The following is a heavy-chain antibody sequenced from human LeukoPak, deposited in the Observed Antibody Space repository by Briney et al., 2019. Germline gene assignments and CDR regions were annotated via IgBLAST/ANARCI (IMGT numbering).Heavy chain of an antibody. CDR1: GFTFSTYG. D-gene: IGHD6-6*01. Sequence: QPGGSLRLSCAASGFTFSTYGMHWVRQAPGKGLEWVSFIRYVGINKYYADSVKGRFTISRDNSKNTLYLQMNSLRPEDTAVYYCAKDPTSSSALDYWGQGTLVTVSS. CDR2: IRYVGINK. CDR3: AKDPTSSSALDY. V-gene: IGHV3-30*02. J-gene: IGHJ4*02.